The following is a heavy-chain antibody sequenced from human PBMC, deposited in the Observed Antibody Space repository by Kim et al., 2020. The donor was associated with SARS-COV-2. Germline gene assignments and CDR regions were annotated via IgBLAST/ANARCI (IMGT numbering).Heavy chain of an antibody. V-gene: IGHV3-23*01. D-gene: IGHD4-17*01. J-gene: IGHJ6*03. CDR1: GFTFSSCG. CDR3: AKVGRDYPTYYYYMDV. CDR2: ISASGGSK. Sequence: GGSLRLSCAASGFTFSSCGMSWVRQAPGKGLEWVAGISASGGSKYYADSVKGRFTISRDNSKNTLYLQMNSLRAEDTAVYYCAKVGRDYPTYYYYMDVWGQGTTVTVSS.